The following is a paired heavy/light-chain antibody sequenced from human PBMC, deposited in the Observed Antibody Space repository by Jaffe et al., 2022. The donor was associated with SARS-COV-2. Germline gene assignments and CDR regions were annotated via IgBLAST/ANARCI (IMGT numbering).Light chain of an antibody. CDR1: QGISNY. CDR3: QKYNSAPFT. Sequence: DIQMTQSPSSLSASVGDRVTITCRASQGISNYLAWYQQKPGKVPKLLIYAASTLQSGVPSRFSGSGSGTDFTLTISSLQPEDVATYYCQKYNSAPFTFGPGTKVDIK. J-gene: IGKJ3*01. CDR2: AAS. V-gene: IGKV1-27*01.
Heavy chain of an antibody. Sequence: EVQLVESGGGLVKPGGSLRLSCAASGFTFSSYSMNWVRQAPGKGLEWVSSISSSSSYIYYADSVKGRFTISRDNAKNSLYLQMNSLRAEDTAVYYCARPETASYGSGSKGAFDIWGQGTMVTVSS. V-gene: IGHV3-21*01. CDR3: ARPETASYGSGSKGAFDI. J-gene: IGHJ3*02. CDR1: GFTFSSYS. CDR2: ISSSSSYI. D-gene: IGHD3-10*01.